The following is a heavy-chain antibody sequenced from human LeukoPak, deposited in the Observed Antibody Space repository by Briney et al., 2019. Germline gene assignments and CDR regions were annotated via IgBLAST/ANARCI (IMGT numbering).Heavy chain of an antibody. CDR2: IYPGDSDT. D-gene: IGHD6-13*01. V-gene: IGHV5-51*01. Sequence: PGESLKISCKGSGYIFTSYWIGWVRQMPGKGLEWMGIIYPGDSDTRYSPSFQGQVTISADKSISTAYLQWSSLEASDTAMYYCARLSALAAAFWFDPWGQGTLVTVSS. J-gene: IGHJ5*02. CDR1: GYIFTSYW. CDR3: ARLSALAAAFWFDP.